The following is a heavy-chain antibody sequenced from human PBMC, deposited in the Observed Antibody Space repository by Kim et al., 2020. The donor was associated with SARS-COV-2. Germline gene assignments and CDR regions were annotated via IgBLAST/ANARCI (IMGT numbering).Heavy chain of an antibody. CDR2: GRGGST. V-gene: IGHV3-23*01. Sequence: GRGGSTYYADSVKGQFTIPRDNSKNTLYLQRNSRRAEDTAVYYCASPDVWGQGATVTVSS. J-gene: IGHJ6*02. CDR3: ASPDV.